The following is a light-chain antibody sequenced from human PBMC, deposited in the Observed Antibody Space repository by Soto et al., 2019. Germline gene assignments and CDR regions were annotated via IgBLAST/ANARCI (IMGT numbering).Light chain of an antibody. V-gene: IGKV3-11*01. CDR2: DAS. CDR3: QHRRTWPLT. Sequence: EVVLTQSPATLSLSPGERATVSCRASQTLGTWLAWYQQKPGQAPRLLIYDASNRATGIPARFSGSGSETDFTLPISSLEPEDFAVYYCQHRRTWPLTFGQGTQLEIK. CDR1: QTLGTW. J-gene: IGKJ2*01.